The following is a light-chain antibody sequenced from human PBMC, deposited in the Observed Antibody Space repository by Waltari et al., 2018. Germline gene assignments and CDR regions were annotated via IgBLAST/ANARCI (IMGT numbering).Light chain of an antibody. V-gene: IGLV1-40*01. CDR1: SSNIGAGYD. Sequence: QSVLTQPPSVSGAPGQSVTISCTGSSSNIGAGYDVHWYQQIPGSAPKVLIYHDDNRPSGFPWRFSGSKSRTSAALSVTGLHVEDEADYFCQSYDRDLDAVLFGGRTKLTVL. CDR2: HDD. J-gene: IGLJ2*01. CDR3: QSYDRDLDAVL.